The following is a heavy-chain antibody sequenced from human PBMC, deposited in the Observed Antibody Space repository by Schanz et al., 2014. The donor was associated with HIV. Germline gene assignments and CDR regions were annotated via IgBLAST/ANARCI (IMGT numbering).Heavy chain of an antibody. CDR3: ARGEAITYYYHYYGMDV. J-gene: IGHJ6*02. V-gene: IGHV3-23*01. D-gene: IGHD1-20*01. CDR2: ISGGSGST. CDR1: GLTLSSYG. Sequence: EVQVLESGGDLVQPGGSLRLSCAASGLTLSSYGMSWVRQAPGKGQEWVSSISGGSGSTFYADSVKGRFTISRDNSKKTLYLQMNSLRAEDTAVYYCARGEAITYYYHYYGMDVWGQGTTVTVSS.